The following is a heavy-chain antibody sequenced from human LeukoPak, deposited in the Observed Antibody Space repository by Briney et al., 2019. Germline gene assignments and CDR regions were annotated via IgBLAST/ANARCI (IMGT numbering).Heavy chain of an antibody. Sequence: GGSLRLSCAASGFTVSSNYMGWVRQAPGKGLEWVSVIYSGGSTYYADSVKGRFTISRDNSKNTLYLQMNSLRAEDTAVYYCARVGYSGYDSSSPYYFDYWGQGTLVTVSS. J-gene: IGHJ4*02. D-gene: IGHD5-12*01. CDR2: IYSGGST. V-gene: IGHV3-53*01. CDR1: GFTVSSNY. CDR3: ARVGYSGYDSSSPYYFDY.